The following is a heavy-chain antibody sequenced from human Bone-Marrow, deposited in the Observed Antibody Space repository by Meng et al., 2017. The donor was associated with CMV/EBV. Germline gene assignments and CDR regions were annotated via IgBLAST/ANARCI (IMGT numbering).Heavy chain of an antibody. D-gene: IGHD3-3*01. Sequence: SETLSLTCAVYGGSFSGYYWSWIRQPPGKGLEWIGEINHSGSTNYNPSLKSRVTISVDTSKNQFSLKLSSVTAADTAVYYCARGLGRDFAYYYYYYGMDVWGQGTTVTVSS. CDR2: INHSGST. CDR3: ARGLGRDFAYYYYYYGMDV. CDR1: GGSFSGYY. J-gene: IGHJ6*02. V-gene: IGHV4-34*01.